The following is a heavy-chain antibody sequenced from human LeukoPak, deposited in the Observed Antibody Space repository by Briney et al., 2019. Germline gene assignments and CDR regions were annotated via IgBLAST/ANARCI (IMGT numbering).Heavy chain of an antibody. CDR3: ARDGDYYDSSGYYFPQLNWIDP. J-gene: IGHJ5*02. V-gene: IGHV3-48*03. CDR2: ISGSGSTI. CDR1: GFTFSSYE. D-gene: IGHD3-22*01. Sequence: GGSLRLSCAASGFTFSSYEMNWVRQAPGKGLEWVSYISGSGSTIYYADSVKGRFTISRDNAKNSLYLQMNSLRAEDTAVYYCARDGDYYDSSGYYFPQLNWIDPWGQGTLVTVSS.